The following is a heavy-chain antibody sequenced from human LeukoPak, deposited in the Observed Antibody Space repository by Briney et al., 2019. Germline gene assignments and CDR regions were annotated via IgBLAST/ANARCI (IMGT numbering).Heavy chain of an antibody. D-gene: IGHD6-13*01. V-gene: IGHV4-38-2*01. J-gene: IGHJ4*02. CDR3: ARVYSSSCLDY. Sequence: PSETLSLTCAVSGYSISSGYCWGWIRQPPGKGLEWIGSIYHSGSTYYNPSLKSRVTISVDTSKNQFSLKLSSVTAADTAVYYCARVYSSSCLDYWGQGTLVTVSS. CDR2: IYHSGST. CDR1: GYSISSGYC.